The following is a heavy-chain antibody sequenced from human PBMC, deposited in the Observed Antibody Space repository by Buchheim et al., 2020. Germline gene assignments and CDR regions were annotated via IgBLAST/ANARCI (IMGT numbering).Heavy chain of an antibody. CDR2: ISYDGSNT. CDR3: ARDEARGVIDD. V-gene: IGHV3-30*04. D-gene: IGHD3-10*01. CDR1: GFTFSSYA. Sequence: QVQLVESGGGLVQPGRSLRLSCAASGFTFSSYAMHWVRQAPGKGLEWVAVISYDGSNTYYADSVKGRFTISRDNSKNTLYLQMNGLRAEDTAVYYCARDEARGVIDDWGQGTL. J-gene: IGHJ4*02.